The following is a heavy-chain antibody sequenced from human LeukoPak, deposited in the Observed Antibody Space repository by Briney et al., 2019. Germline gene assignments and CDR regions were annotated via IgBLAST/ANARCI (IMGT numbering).Heavy chain of an antibody. CDR3: ARSPPYSSSWRGYFDY. CDR2: IKQDGSEK. D-gene: IGHD6-13*01. CDR1: GFTFSSYW. J-gene: IGHJ4*02. V-gene: IGHV3-7*03. Sequence: GGSLRLSCAASGFTFSSYWMSWVRQAPGKGLEWVANIKQDGSEKYYVDSVKGQFTISRDNAKNSLYLQMNSLRAEDTAVYYCARSPPYSSSWRGYFDYWGQGTLVTVSS.